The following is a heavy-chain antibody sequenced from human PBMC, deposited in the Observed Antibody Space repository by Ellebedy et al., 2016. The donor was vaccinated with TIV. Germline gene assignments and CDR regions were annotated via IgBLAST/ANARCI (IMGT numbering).Heavy chain of an antibody. Sequence: SVKVSCKASGGTFTSYTINWVRQAPGQGLEWMGRIIPILGITNYAGKFQGRVSISADKSTSTVYMELSSLTSEDTAMYYCARSLSLRPDFDYWGQGVLVTVSS. D-gene: IGHD5/OR15-5a*01. CDR2: IIPILGIT. CDR1: GGTFTSYT. V-gene: IGHV1-69*02. J-gene: IGHJ4*02. CDR3: ARSLSLRPDFDY.